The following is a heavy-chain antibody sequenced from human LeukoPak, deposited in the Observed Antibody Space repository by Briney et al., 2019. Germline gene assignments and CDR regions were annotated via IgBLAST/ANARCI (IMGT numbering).Heavy chain of an antibody. D-gene: IGHD5-18*01. CDR2: IYYSGST. CDR1: GGSIRSYY. Sequence: PSETLSLTCSVSGGSIRSYYWSWIRQPPGKGLEWIGYIYYSGSTNYNPSLKSRVAISVDTSKNQVSLELTSVTAADTAVYYCARHEYSYGNFDYWGQGTLVTVSS. V-gene: IGHV4-59*08. CDR3: ARHEYSYGNFDY. J-gene: IGHJ4*02.